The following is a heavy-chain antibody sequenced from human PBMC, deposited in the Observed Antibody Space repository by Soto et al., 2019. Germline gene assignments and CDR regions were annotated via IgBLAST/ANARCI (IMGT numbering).Heavy chain of an antibody. CDR1: GGTFSSYA. CDR2: IIPIFGTA. CDR3: ARSQGGSTSLDIYDYYYYGMDV. D-gene: IGHD2-2*01. V-gene: IGHV1-69*01. Sequence: QVQLVQSGAEVKKPGSSVKVSCKAPGGTFSSYAISWVRQAPGQGLEWMGGIIPIFGTANYAQKFQGRVTITADESTSTGYMELSSQRSEDTAVYYCARSQGGSTSLDIYDYYYYGMDVWGQGTTVTVSS. J-gene: IGHJ6*02.